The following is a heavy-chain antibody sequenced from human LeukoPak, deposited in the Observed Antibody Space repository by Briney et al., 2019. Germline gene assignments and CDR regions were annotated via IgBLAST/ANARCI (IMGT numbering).Heavy chain of an antibody. Sequence: GGSLRLSCAASGFTFSSYWMHWVRQAPGKGLVWVSRINSDGSSTSYADSVKGRFTISRDNAKNTLYLQMNSLRAEDTAVYYCAKSAIYGSGSFYYMDVWGKGTTVTVSS. CDR1: GFTFSSYW. D-gene: IGHD3-10*01. J-gene: IGHJ6*03. CDR2: INSDGSST. V-gene: IGHV3-74*01. CDR3: AKSAIYGSGSFYYMDV.